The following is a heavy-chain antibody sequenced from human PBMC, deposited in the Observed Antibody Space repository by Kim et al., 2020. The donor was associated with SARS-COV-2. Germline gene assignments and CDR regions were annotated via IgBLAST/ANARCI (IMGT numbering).Heavy chain of an antibody. J-gene: IGHJ4*02. Sequence: GGSLRLSCAASGFTFSSYSMNWVRQAPGKGLEWISSISSSGSYIYYADSMKGRFTISRDNARASLYLQMNSLRAEDTAVYYCARVLTSGWSYFDYWGQGTLVHVSP. D-gene: IGHD6-19*01. CDR1: GFTFSSYS. CDR2: ISSSGSYI. CDR3: ARVLTSGWSYFDY. V-gene: IGHV3-21*01.